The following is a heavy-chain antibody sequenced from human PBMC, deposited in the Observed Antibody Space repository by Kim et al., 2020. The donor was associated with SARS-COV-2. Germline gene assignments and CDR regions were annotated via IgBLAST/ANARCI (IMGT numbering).Heavy chain of an antibody. CDR3: ARARGGSYYYGMDV. J-gene: IGHJ6*02. D-gene: IGHD1-26*01. V-gene: IGHV3-30*07. Sequence: YADSVKGRFTISRDNSTNTLYLQMNSLRAEDTAVYYCARARGGSYYYGMDVWGQGTTVTVSS.